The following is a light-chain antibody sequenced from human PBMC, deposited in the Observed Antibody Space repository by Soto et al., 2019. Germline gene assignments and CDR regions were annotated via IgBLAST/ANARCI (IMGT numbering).Light chain of an antibody. CDR2: VVT. CDR1: SIDVGDSDF. Sequence: QSALTQPRSVSGSPGQSVTISCTGTSIDVGDSDFVSWYQQHPGKAPKLMIYVVTKRPSGVPDRFSGSKSGNTASLTISGLQAEDEADYYCSSFAATHTYIFGTGTKVTVL. V-gene: IGLV2-11*01. CDR3: SSFAATHTYI. J-gene: IGLJ1*01.